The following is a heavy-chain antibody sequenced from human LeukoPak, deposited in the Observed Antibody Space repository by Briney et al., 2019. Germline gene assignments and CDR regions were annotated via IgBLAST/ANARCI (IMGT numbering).Heavy chain of an antibody. CDR2: ISSSGSTI. V-gene: IGHV3-48*03. J-gene: IGHJ3*02. CDR3: AKDQLSFLEWLPSPVYDAFDI. Sequence: GGSLRLSCAASGFTFSSYEMNWVRQAPGKGLEWVSYISSSGSTIYYADSVKGRFTISRDNSKNTLYLQMNSLRAEDTAVYYCAKDQLSFLEWLPSPVYDAFDIWGQGTMVTVSS. D-gene: IGHD3-3*01. CDR1: GFTFSSYE.